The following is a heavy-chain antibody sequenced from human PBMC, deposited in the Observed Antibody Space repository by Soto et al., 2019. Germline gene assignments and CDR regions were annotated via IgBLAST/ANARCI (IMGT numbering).Heavy chain of an antibody. D-gene: IGHD2-2*01. Sequence: ASVKVSCKASGYTFTGYYMHWVRQAPGQGLEWMGWINPNSGGTNYAQKFQGWVTMTRDTSISKAYMELSRLRSDDKAVYYCARVSGYHAFDIWGQGTTVTVSS. CDR2: INPNSGGT. V-gene: IGHV1-2*04. CDR3: ARVSGYHAFDI. J-gene: IGHJ3*02. CDR1: GYTFTGYY.